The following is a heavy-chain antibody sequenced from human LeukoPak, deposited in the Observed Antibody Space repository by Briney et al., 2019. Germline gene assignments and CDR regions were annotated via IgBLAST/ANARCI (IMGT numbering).Heavy chain of an antibody. CDR2: IYYSGST. V-gene: IGHV4-30-4*08. CDR1: GGSISSGDYY. CDR3: ARESNSGSYYWFDP. Sequence: SQTLSLTCTVSGGSISSGDYYWSWIRQPPGKGLEWIGYIYYSGSTYYNPSLKSRVTISVDTSKNQFSLKLSSVTAADTAVYYCARESNSGSYYWFDPWGQGTLVTVSS. D-gene: IGHD1-26*01. J-gene: IGHJ5*02.